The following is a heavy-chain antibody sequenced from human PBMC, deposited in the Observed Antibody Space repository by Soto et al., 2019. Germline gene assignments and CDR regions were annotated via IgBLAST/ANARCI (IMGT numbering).Heavy chain of an antibody. CDR2: ISYDGSNK. V-gene: IGHV3-30-3*01. D-gene: IGHD6-19*01. Sequence: QVQLVESGGGVVQPGRSLRLSCAASGFTFSSYAMHWVRQAPGKGLEWGAVISYDGSNKYYADSVKGRFTISRDNSKNTLYLQMTSMRAEDTAVYYCARTPAVAGTFSYYYYGMDVWGQGTTVTVSS. J-gene: IGHJ6*02. CDR3: ARTPAVAGTFSYYYYGMDV. CDR1: GFTFSSYA.